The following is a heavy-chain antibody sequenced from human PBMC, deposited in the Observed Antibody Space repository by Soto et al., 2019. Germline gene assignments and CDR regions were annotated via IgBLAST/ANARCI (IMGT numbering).Heavy chain of an antibody. CDR1: GFTFDDYA. CDR3: AKDSYGDYALVDY. CDR2: ISWNSGSI. Sequence: EVQLVESGGGLVQPGRSLRLSCAASGFTFDDYAMHWVRRAPGKGLEWVSGISWNSGSIGYADSVKGRFTISRDNAKNSLYLQMNSLRAEDTALYYCAKDSYGDYALVDYWGQGTLVTVSS. V-gene: IGHV3-9*01. J-gene: IGHJ4*02. D-gene: IGHD4-17*01.